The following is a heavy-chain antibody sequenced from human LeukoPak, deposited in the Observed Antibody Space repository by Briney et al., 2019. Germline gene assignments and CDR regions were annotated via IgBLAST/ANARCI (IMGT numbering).Heavy chain of an antibody. Sequence: GGSLRLSCAASGFTFSSYSMNWVRQAPGKGLEWVSSVSSRSYIYYADSVEGRFTISRDNAKNSLYLQMNSLRAEDTAVYYCARDFYGDYYFDCWGQGTLVTVSS. V-gene: IGHV3-21*01. CDR1: GFTFSSYS. J-gene: IGHJ4*02. D-gene: IGHD4-17*01. CDR2: VSSRSYI. CDR3: ARDFYGDYYFDC.